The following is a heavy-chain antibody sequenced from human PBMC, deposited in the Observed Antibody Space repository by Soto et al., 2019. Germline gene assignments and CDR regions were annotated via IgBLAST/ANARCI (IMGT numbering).Heavy chain of an antibody. CDR3: ARALLYYDYVWGSYRYGAFDY. CDR1: GGTFSSYA. V-gene: IGHV1-69*01. Sequence: QVQLVQSGAEVKKPGSSVKVSCKASGGTFSSYAISWVRQAPGQGLEWMGGIIPIFGTANYAQKFQGRVTITADEFTSTAYMELSSLRSEDTAVYYCARALLYYDYVWGSYRYGAFDYWGQGTLVTVSS. CDR2: IIPIFGTA. J-gene: IGHJ4*02. D-gene: IGHD3-16*02.